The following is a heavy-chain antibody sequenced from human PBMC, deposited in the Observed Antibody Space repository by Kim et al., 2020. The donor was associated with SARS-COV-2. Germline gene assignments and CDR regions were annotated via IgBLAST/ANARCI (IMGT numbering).Heavy chain of an antibody. CDR2: IYYSGST. CDR1: GGSISSGGYY. J-gene: IGHJ6*02. CDR3: ARGGPLDFDWLLVWKGSHYGMDV. V-gene: IGHV4-31*03. D-gene: IGHD3-9*01. Sequence: SETLSLTCTVSGGSISSGGYYWSWIRQHPGKGLEWIGYIYYSGSTYYNPSLKSRVTISVDTSKNQFSLKLSSVTAADTAVYYCARGGPLDFDWLLVWKGSHYGMDVWGQGTTVTVSS.